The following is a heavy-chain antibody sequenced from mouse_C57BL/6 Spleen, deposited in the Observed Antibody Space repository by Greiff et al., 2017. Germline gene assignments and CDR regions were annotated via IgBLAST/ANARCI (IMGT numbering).Heavy chain of an antibody. V-gene: IGHV1-4*01. D-gene: IGHD1-1*01. CDR1: GYTFTSYT. J-gene: IGHJ1*03. Sequence: QVQLQQSGAELARPGASVKMSCKASGYTFTSYTMHWVKQRPGQGLEWIGYINPSSGYTKYNQKFKDKATLTADKSSSTAYMQLSSLTSEDSAVYYCARSTTGEARYFDVWGTGTTITVSS. CDR3: ARSTTGEARYFDV. CDR2: INPSSGYT.